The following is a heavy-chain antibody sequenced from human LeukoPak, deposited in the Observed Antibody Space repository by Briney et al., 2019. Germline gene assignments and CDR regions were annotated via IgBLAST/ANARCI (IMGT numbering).Heavy chain of an antibody. D-gene: IGHD7-27*01. CDR1: GYIFTDYY. CDR2: INPKSGGT. V-gene: IGHV1-2*06. Sequence: GASVKVSCKASGYIFTDYYIHWVRQSHAQGLEWMGRINPKSGGTVNAQDFQGRVTMTRDSSINTVHLYLSSLTSDDTAVYYCARDLASTPHWELDYWGQGSPVTVSP. CDR3: ARDLASTPHWELDY. J-gene: IGHJ4*02.